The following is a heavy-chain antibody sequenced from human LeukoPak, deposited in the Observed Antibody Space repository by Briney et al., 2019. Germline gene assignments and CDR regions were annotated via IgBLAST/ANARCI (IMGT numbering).Heavy chain of an antibody. D-gene: IGHD2-15*01. Sequence: GGSLRLSCAASGFTFSRYWMTWVRQTPGKGLEWVANIKPDGSVKYYVDSVKGRFTISRDNAKNSLYLQMSSLRPEDTAVYYCAREAAPVAAAQPDAVDIWGQGTMVSVSS. CDR1: GFTFSRYW. CDR3: AREAAPVAAAQPDAVDI. CDR2: IKPDGSVK. J-gene: IGHJ3*02. V-gene: IGHV3-7*04.